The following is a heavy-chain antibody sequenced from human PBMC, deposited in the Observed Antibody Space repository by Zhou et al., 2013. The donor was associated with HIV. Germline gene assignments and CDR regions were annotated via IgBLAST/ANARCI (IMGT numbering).Heavy chain of an antibody. CDR2: IIPILGIA. CDR1: GGTFSSYA. Sequence: QVQLVQSGAEVKKPGSSVKVSCKASGGTFSSYAISWVRQAPGQGLEWMGRIIPILGIANYAQKFQGRVTITADKSTSTAYMELSSLRSEDTAVYYCARGSSSWHHTDYWGQGTLVTVSS. CDR3: ARGSSSWHHTDY. D-gene: IGHD6-13*01. J-gene: IGHJ4*02. V-gene: IGHV1-69*04.